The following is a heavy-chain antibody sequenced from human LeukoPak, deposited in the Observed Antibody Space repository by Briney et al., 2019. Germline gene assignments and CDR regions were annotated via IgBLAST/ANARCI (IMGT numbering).Heavy chain of an antibody. CDR1: GYSISSGYY. CDR3: ARITPAFDI. J-gene: IGHJ3*02. D-gene: IGHD2-15*01. CDR2: IYHSGST. V-gene: IGHV4-38-2*02. Sequence: SETLFLTCTVSGYSISSGYYWGWIRQPPGKGLEWIGSIYHSGSTYYKPSLKSRVTISVDTSKTQFSLRLSSVTAADTAVYYCARITPAFDIWGQGTMVTVSS.